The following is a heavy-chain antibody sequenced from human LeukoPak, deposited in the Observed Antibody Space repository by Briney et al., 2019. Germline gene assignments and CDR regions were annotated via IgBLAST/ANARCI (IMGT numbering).Heavy chain of an antibody. J-gene: IGHJ3*02. CDR3: ARGGLAVADIRDAFDI. D-gene: IGHD6-19*01. V-gene: IGHV4-34*01. Sequence: SETLSLTCAVYGGSFSAYYWNWIRQPPGKGLEWIGEINHSGSTNYNPSLKSRVAISIDTPKDQISLTLSSMIDADTAVYYCARGGLAVADIRDAFDIWGQGTMVTVSS. CDR2: INHSGST. CDR1: GGSFSAYY.